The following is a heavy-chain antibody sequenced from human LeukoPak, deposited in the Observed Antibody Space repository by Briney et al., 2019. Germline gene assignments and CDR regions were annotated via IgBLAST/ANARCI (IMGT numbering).Heavy chain of an antibody. V-gene: IGHV4-34*01. D-gene: IGHD2-21*02. J-gene: IGHJ5*02. CDR3: ARGVGTYLNWFDP. CDR1: GGSFSDYY. CDR2: INHSGST. Sequence: SETLSLTCAVYGGSFSDYYWSWIRQPPGKGLEWIGEINHSGSTNYNPSLKSRVTISVDTSKNQFSLKLSSVTAADTAVYYCARGVGTYLNWFDPWGQGTLVTVSS.